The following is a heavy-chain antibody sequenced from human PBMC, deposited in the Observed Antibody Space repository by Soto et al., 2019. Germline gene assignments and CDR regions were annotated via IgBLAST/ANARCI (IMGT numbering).Heavy chain of an antibody. D-gene: IGHD6-13*01. J-gene: IGHJ3*02. V-gene: IGHV3-74*01. CDR2: INSDGSST. CDR3: ARDSAGYSSSWTDAFDI. Sequence: PGGSLRLSCAASGFTFSSYWMHWVRQAPGKGLVWVSLINSDGSSTSYADSVKGRFTISRDNAKNTLYLQMNSLRAEDTAVYYCARDSAGYSSSWTDAFDIWGQGTMVTVSS. CDR1: GFTFSSYW.